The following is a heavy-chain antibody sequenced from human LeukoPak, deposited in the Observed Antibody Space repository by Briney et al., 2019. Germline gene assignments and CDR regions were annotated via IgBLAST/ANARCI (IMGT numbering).Heavy chain of an antibody. J-gene: IGHJ4*02. CDR1: GFTFSSYE. D-gene: IGHD1-1*01. CDR3: ARDQLEGTHDY. Sequence: GGSLRLSCAASGFTFSSYEMNWVRQAPGKGLEWVSYISSSGSTIYYADSVKGRFTISRDNAKNSLYLQMNCLRAEDTAVYYCARDQLEGTHDYWGQGTLVTVSS. CDR2: ISSSGSTI. V-gene: IGHV3-48*03.